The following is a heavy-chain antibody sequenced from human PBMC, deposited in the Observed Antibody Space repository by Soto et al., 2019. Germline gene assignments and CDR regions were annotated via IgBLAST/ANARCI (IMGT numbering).Heavy chain of an antibody. CDR3: ERLSNYDFWSGRDRFDP. CDR1: GGSISSSSYY. J-gene: IGHJ5*02. V-gene: IGHV4-39*01. Sequence: SETLSLTCTVSGGSISSSSYYWGWIRQPPGKGLEWIGSIYYSGSTYYNPSLKSRVTISVDTSKNQFSLKLSSVTAADTAVYYCERLSNYDFWSGRDRFDPWGQGTLVTVSS. D-gene: IGHD3-3*01. CDR2: IYYSGST.